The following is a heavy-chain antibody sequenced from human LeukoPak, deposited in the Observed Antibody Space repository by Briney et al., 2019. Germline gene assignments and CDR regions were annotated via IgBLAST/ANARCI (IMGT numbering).Heavy chain of an antibody. J-gene: IGHJ4*02. D-gene: IGHD2-2*01. V-gene: IGHV3-21*01. Sequence: GGSLRLSSAASGFTFSSYSMNWVRQAPGKGLEWVSSISSSSSYIYYADSVKGRFTISRDNAKNSLYLQMNSLRAEDTAVYYCARGAVVVPAVSRADYWGQGTLVTVSS. CDR1: GFTFSSYS. CDR3: ARGAVVVPAVSRADY. CDR2: ISSSSSYI.